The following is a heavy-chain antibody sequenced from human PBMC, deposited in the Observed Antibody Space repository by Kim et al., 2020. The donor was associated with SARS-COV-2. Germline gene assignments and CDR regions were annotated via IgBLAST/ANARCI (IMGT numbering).Heavy chain of an antibody. CDR3: TTRFDEGVQLEPIDY. D-gene: IGHD1-1*01. CDR1: GFTFSNAW. CDR2: IKSKTDGGTT. J-gene: IGHJ4*02. V-gene: IGHV3-15*01. Sequence: GGSLRLSCAASGFTFSNAWMSWVRQAPGKGLEWVGRIKSKTDGGTTDYAAPVKGRFTISRDDSKNTLYLQMNSLKTEDTAVYYCTTRFDEGVQLEPIDYWGQGTLVTVSS.